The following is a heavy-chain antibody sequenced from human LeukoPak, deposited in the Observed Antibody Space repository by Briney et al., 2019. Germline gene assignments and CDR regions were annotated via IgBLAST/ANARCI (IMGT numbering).Heavy chain of an antibody. D-gene: IGHD3-10*01. CDR1: GYTFTSYV. CDR3: ARASRGRSRSNVDY. Sequence: ASVKVSCKASGYTFTSYVISGVRQAPGQGLDWMGWISAYNGNTNYAQKLQGRVTMTTDTSTRTAYMELRSLRSDDTAVYYCARASRGRSRSNVDYWGQGTLVTVSS. J-gene: IGHJ4*02. CDR2: ISAYNGNT. V-gene: IGHV1-18*01.